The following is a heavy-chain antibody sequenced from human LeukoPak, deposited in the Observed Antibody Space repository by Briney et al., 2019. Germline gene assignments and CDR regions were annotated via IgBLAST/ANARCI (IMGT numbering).Heavy chain of an antibody. D-gene: IGHD6-13*01. Sequence: GESLKISCKGSGYSFTSYWIGLVRPMPGKGLEWMGIIYPPDSDTRYSPSFQGQVPISADKSISTAYLQWSSLKASDTAMYYCAIAADGSTFFDYWGQGNLVTVSS. J-gene: IGHJ4*02. V-gene: IGHV5-51*01. CDR2: IYPPDSDT. CDR3: AIAADGSTFFDY. CDR1: GYSFTSYW.